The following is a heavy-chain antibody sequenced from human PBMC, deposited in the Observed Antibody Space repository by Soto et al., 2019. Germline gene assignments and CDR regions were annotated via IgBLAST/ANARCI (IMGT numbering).Heavy chain of an antibody. V-gene: IGHV4-59*12. D-gene: IGHD5-12*01. CDR1: GGSISRNY. Sequence: SETLSLTCTGSGGSISRNYWIWIRQPPGKGLEWIASVYYNGNTNYNPSLRSRVTMSVDTSKNQFSLKLTSVTAADTAVYYCAKDLDLYGRDGYNSDYWGQGTLVTVSS. CDR3: AKDLDLYGRDGYNSDY. J-gene: IGHJ4*02. CDR2: VYYNGNT.